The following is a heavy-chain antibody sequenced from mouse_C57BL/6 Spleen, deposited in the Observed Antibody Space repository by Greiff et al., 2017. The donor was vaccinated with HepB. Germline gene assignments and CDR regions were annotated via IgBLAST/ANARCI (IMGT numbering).Heavy chain of an antibody. V-gene: IGHV1-69*01. Sequence: QVQLQQPGAELVMPGASVKLSCKASGYTFTSYWMHWVKQRPGQGLEWIGEIDPSDSYTNYNQKFKGKSTLTVDKSSSTANLQLSRLTSADSAVYYCARQALMDCNYDYFDYWGQSTTLTVSS. J-gene: IGHJ2*01. CDR3: ARQALMDCNYDYFDY. D-gene: IGHD2-1*01. CDR1: GYTFTSYW. CDR2: IDPSDSYT.